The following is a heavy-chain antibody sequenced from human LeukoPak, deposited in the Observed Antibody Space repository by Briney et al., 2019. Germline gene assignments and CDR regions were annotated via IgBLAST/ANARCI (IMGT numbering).Heavy chain of an antibody. V-gene: IGHV1-46*01. J-gene: IGHJ4*02. Sequence: ASVKVSCKASGYTFTSYYMHWVRQAPGQGLEWMGIINPSGGSTSYAQKFQGRVTMTRVMSTSTVYMELSSLRSEDTAVYYCARERYGGAIDYWGQGTLVTVSS. CDR3: ARERYGGAIDY. CDR1: GYTFTSYY. D-gene: IGHD3-16*01. CDR2: INPSGGST.